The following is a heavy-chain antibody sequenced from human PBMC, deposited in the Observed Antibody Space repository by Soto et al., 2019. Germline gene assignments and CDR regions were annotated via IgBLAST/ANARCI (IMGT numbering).Heavy chain of an antibody. CDR1: GFTFSNYA. J-gene: IGHJ4*02. D-gene: IGHD3-3*01. CDR3: AIYPGVRVSSGRICYFDY. V-gene: IGHV3-23*01. CDR2: ISSSGDSP. Sequence: PGGSLRLSCAASGFTFSNYAMSWVRQAPGKGLEWVSAISSSGDSPYYADSVKGRFTISRDNSKNTFYLQMNSLRVEDTAVYYCAIYPGVRVSSGRICYFDYWGQGTLVTVSS.